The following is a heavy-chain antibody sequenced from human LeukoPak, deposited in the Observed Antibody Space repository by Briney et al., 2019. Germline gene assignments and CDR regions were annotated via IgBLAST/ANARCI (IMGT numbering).Heavy chain of an antibody. V-gene: IGHV3-48*03. Sequence: GGALILYCAASGFTFSRYVMNWVRQAPGKGLEWVAYISSIGSSIHYADSVKGRFTISRDNAKNSLFLQMNSLRAEDTAVYYCARDLTGLGGYYFDYWGQGTLVTVSS. CDR1: GFTFSRYV. CDR2: ISSIGSSI. D-gene: IGHD3-22*01. J-gene: IGHJ4*02. CDR3: ARDLTGLGGYYFDY.